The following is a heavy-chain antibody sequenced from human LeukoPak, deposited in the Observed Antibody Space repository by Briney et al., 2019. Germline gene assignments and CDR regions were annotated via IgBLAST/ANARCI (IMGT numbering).Heavy chain of an antibody. J-gene: IGHJ4*02. D-gene: IGHD6-6*01. CDR3: ARAPRSIAARTNFDY. CDR1: GGTFSSYA. CDR2: IIPIFGTA. Sequence: ASVKVSCKASGGTFSSYAISWLRQAPGQGLEWMGGIIPIFGTANYAQKFQGRVTITTDESTSTAYMELSSLRSEDTAVYYCARAPRSIAARTNFDYWGQGTLVTVSS. V-gene: IGHV1-69*05.